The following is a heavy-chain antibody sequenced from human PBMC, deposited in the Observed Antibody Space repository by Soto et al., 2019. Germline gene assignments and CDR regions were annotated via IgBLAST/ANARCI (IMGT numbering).Heavy chain of an antibody. CDR1: GFTYNSYD. CDR2: MGGAGAR. V-gene: IGHV3-13*01. CDR3: TRATFGVGMDI. Sequence: GGSLRLSCAAFGFTYNSYDMIWVRQVTGKGLEWIASMGGAGAREYSGSVKGRFIISRDNAKNSLYLQMDSLRVADTGVYYCTRATFGVGMDIWGHGTPVTVSS. J-gene: IGHJ6*02. D-gene: IGHD3-10*01.